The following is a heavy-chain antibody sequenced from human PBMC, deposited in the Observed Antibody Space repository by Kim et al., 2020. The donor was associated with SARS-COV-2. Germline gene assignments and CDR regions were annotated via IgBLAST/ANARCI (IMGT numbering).Heavy chain of an antibody. Sequence: GSTNYNPSLKSRVTISVDTSKNQFSLKLSSVTAADTAVYYCARGYSYADYWGQGTLVTVSS. V-gene: IGHV4-34*01. CDR2: GST. D-gene: IGHD5-18*01. J-gene: IGHJ4*02. CDR3: ARGYSYADY.